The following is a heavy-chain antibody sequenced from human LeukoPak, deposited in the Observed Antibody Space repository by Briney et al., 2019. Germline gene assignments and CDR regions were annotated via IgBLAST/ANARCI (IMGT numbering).Heavy chain of an antibody. J-gene: IGHJ4*02. CDR2: IHSDGTT. Sequence: GGYLRLYCAASEFSVSHNYMSWVRQAPGKGLEWVSVIHSDGTTHYADSVKGRFTISRDNSKNTLYLQMNSLRVEDTAMYYCARETGYSTSWYAYYFDYWGQGTLVTVAS. D-gene: IGHD6-13*01. CDR1: EFSVSHNY. V-gene: IGHV3-53*01. CDR3: ARETGYSTSWYAYYFDY.